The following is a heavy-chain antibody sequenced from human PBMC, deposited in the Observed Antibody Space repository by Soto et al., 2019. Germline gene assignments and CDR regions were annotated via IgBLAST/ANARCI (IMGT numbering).Heavy chain of an antibody. Sequence: ETLSLTCTVSGGSSRSYYGSCIRQPPGKGLEWIGYIYYSGRTNYNPSLKSRVTISVDTSKNQFYLKMSSVTAADTAVYYCARAKNIVGAKRSWYFDLWGRGNLVTVS. CDR1: GGSSRSYY. CDR3: ARAKNIVGAKRSWYFDL. V-gene: IGHV4-59*01. J-gene: IGHJ2*01. CDR2: IYYSGRT. D-gene: IGHD1-26*01.